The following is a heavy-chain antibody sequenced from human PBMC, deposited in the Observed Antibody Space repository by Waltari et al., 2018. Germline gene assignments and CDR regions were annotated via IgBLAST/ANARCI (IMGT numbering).Heavy chain of an antibody. CDR1: GYTFTSYG. CDR2: ISAYNGNT. Sequence: QVQLVQSGAEVKKPGASVKVSCKASGYTFTSYGISWVRPAPGQGLEWMGWISAYNGNTNYAQKLQGRVTMTTDTSTSTAYMELRSLRSDDTAVYYCARETCSGGSCHDAFDIWGQGTMVTVSS. J-gene: IGHJ3*02. D-gene: IGHD2-15*01. V-gene: IGHV1-18*01. CDR3: ARETCSGGSCHDAFDI.